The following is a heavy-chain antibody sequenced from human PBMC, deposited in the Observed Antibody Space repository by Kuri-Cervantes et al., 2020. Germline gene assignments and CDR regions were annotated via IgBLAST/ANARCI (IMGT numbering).Heavy chain of an antibody. Sequence: GESLKISCATSGFTFSCYDMHWVRQGTGKGLEWVSSINTAGDTYYPGSVKGRFTISRENAKNSLYLQMNSLRAGDTAVYYCAKDFNYGYSSSRGYYYYYMDVWGKGTTVTVSS. CDR2: INTAGDT. J-gene: IGHJ6*03. V-gene: IGHV3-13*01. CDR3: AKDFNYGYSSSRGYYYYYMDV. D-gene: IGHD6-6*01. CDR1: GFTFSCYD.